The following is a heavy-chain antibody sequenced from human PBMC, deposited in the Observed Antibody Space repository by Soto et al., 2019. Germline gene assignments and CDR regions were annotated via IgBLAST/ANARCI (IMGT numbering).Heavy chain of an antibody. CDR1: GYTFTGYY. V-gene: IGHV1-2*04. CDR3: ARAVRDSSGYYYVGWYYYYGMDV. D-gene: IGHD3-22*01. Sequence: GASVKVSCKASGYTFTGYYMHWVRQAPGQGLEWMGWINPNSGGTNYAQKFQGWVTMTRDTSISTAYMELSRLRSDDTAVYYCARAVRDSSGYYYVGWYYYYGMDVWGQGTTVTVSS. J-gene: IGHJ6*02. CDR2: INPNSGGT.